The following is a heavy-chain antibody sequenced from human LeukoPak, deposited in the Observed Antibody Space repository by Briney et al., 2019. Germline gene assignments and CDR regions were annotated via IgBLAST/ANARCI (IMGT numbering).Heavy chain of an antibody. CDR3: ARGDYYGSGSYYKKTVDY. D-gene: IGHD3-10*01. J-gene: IGHJ4*02. CDR1: GYTFTGYY. V-gene: IGHV1-18*04. CDR2: INPNSGNT. Sequence: ASVKVSCKASGYTFTGYYMHWVRQAPGQGLEWMGWINPNSGNTNYAQRLQGRVTMTTDTSTSTAYMELRSLRSDDTAVYYCARGDYYGSGSYYKKTVDYWGQGTLVTVSS.